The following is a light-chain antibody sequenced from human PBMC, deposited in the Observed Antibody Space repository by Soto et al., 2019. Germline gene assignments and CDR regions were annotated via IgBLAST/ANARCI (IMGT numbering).Light chain of an antibody. CDR3: QQYNLWPPIT. J-gene: IGKJ5*01. CDR2: GAS. Sequence: EIVMTQSPGTLSVSPGERATLSCRASQNVFSNVAWYQQRPGQPPRLLISGASTRATGVSARFSASGSGTDFTLTITSLQSEDLAVYYCQQYNLWPPITFGQGTRLEIK. V-gene: IGKV3-15*01. CDR1: QNVFSN.